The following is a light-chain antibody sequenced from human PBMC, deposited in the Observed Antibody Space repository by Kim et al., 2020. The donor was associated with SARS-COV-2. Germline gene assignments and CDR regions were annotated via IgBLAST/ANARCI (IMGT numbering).Light chain of an antibody. Sequence: ATINCKSSQNLLSSSDNKNYIAWYQHKPGQPPELLIYWASTRESGVPDRFSGSGSGTDFTLTISSLQAEDVAVYYCQQYYSTPLTFGGGTKVDIK. CDR2: WAS. CDR3: QQYYSTPLT. V-gene: IGKV4-1*01. CDR1: QNLLSSSDNKNY. J-gene: IGKJ4*01.